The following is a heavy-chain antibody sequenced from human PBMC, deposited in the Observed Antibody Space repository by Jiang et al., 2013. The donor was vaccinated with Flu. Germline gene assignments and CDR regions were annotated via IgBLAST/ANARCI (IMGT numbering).Heavy chain of an antibody. CDR3: ARTAASGYFDY. J-gene: IGHJ4*02. CDR2: IYHSGIT. V-gene: IGHV4-38-2*01. D-gene: IGHD3-3*01. CDR1: GYNINSGYY. Sequence: GSGLVKPSETLSLTCDVFGYNINSGYYWGWIRQSPGKGLEWIGSIYHSGITYYNPSLRSRVTISVDTSKNQFSLKLSSVTAADTAVYYRARTAASGYFDYVGPGNPGHRLL.